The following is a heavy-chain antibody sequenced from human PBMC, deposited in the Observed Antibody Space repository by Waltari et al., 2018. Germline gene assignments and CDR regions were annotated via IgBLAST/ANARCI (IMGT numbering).Heavy chain of an antibody. CDR3: ARVPTVVLSLAVYFDY. J-gene: IGHJ4*02. D-gene: IGHD4-17*01. V-gene: IGHV3-33*08. CDR1: GFSFSRFA. Sequence: VQLVESGGGVVQPGRSLRLSCAASGFSFSRFAMHWVRRSPGKGLDWVSFVGFDGRNKFYAEAFKGRFTISRDNSKNTLYLQMNSLRAEDTAIYYCARVPTVVLSLAVYFDYWGQGSLVTVSS. CDR2: VGFDGRNK.